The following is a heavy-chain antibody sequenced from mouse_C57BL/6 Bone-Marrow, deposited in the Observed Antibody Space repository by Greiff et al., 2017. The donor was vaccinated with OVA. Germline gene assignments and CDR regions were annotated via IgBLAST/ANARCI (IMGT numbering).Heavy chain of an antibody. CDR2: IYPGSGST. D-gene: IGHD4-1*01. V-gene: IGHV1-55*01. Sequence: QVQLKQPGAELVKPGASVKMSCKASGYTFTSYWITWVKQRPGQGLEWIGDIYPGSGSTNYNEKFKSKATLTVDTSSITAYMQLSSLTSEDSAVYYCARDGNWDWYFDVWGTGTTVTVSS. CDR3: ARDGNWDWYFDV. CDR1: GYTFTSYW. J-gene: IGHJ1*03.